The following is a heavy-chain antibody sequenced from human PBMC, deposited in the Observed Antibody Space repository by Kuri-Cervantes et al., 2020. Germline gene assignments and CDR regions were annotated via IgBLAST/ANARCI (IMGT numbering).Heavy chain of an antibody. Sequence: GGSLRLSCAASGFTFSSYAMSWVRQAPGKGLEWVSAISGSGGSTYYADSVKGRFTISRDNSKNTLCLQMNSLRAEDTAVYYCAKASRGYSSSWYDYWGQGTLVTVSS. CDR1: GFTFSSYA. J-gene: IGHJ4*02. CDR2: ISGSGGST. V-gene: IGHV3-23*01. CDR3: AKASRGYSSSWYDY. D-gene: IGHD6-13*01.